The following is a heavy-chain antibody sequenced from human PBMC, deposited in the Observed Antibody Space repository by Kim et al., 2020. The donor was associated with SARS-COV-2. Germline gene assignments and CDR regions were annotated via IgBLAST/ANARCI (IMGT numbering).Heavy chain of an antibody. V-gene: IGHV3-33*05. Sequence: GGSLRLSCAASGFTFSSYGMHWVRQAPGKGLEWVAVISYDGSNKYYADSVKDRFTISRDNSKNTLYLQMNSLRAEDTAVYYCARISYYSAPEAFDIWGKGTMVTVSS. J-gene: IGHJ3*02. CDR3: ARISYYSAPEAFDI. CDR2: ISYDGSNK. D-gene: IGHD3-10*01. CDR1: GFTFSSYG.